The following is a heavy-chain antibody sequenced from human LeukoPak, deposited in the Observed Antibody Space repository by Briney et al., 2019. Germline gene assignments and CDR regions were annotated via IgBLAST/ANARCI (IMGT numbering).Heavy chain of an antibody. CDR1: GFTFSSYE. Sequence: GGSLRLSCAASGFTFSSYELNWVRQAPGKGLEWVSYISSSGSSIYYADSVKGRFTISRDNAKNSLYLQMNSLRAEDTAVYYCARVLGYYDSSTYYHPWAFDIWGQWTLVTVSS. V-gene: IGHV3-48*03. D-gene: IGHD3-22*01. CDR2: ISSSGSSI. J-gene: IGHJ3*02. CDR3: ARVLGYYDSSTYYHPWAFDI.